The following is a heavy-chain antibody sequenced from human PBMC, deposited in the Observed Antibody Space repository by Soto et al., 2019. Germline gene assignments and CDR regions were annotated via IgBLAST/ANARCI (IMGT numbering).Heavy chain of an antibody. D-gene: IGHD3-10*02. V-gene: IGHV4-39*01. J-gene: IGHJ5*02. Sequence: PSETLSLTCSLSGGSINSSDHFWGWIRQTPGKGLEGIGSVYYTETTYYNPSLKSPVTISVETSRNTFSLKVNSVTAADTGIYYCARQRVLSTNMFITSFDPWGQGTLVTVSS. CDR1: GGSINSSDHF. CDR2: VYYTETT. CDR3: ARQRVLSTNMFITSFDP.